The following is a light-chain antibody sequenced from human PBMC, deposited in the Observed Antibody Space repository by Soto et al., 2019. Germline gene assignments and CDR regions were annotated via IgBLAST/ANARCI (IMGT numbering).Light chain of an antibody. CDR3: SSYPSSETHVL. V-gene: IGLV2-14*03. J-gene: IGLJ2*01. CDR1: SSDVGYYNS. CDR2: DVS. Sequence: QSALTQPASVSGSPGQSITISCTGTSSDVGYYNSVSWYQRHPGKVPKLIIYDVSSRPSGVSNRFSGFKSGNTASLTISGLQAEDAADYYCSSYPSSETHVLFGGGTKVTVL.